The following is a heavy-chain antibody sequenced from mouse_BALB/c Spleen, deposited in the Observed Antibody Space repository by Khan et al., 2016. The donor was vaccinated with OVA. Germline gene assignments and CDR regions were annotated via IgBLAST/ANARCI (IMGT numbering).Heavy chain of an antibody. CDR1: AYTFTSYW. V-gene: IGHV1-61*01. J-gene: IGHJ4*01. Sequence: QVQLQQSGAELVRPGASVKLSCKASAYTFTSYWMNWVKQRPGQGLEWIGMNDPLDSETHYNQMFKDKATLTVDKSSSTAYIQLISLTSEDSAVYDCAMYLMEAMDYWGQGTSVTVSS. CDR2: NDPLDSET. CDR3: AMYLMEAMDY.